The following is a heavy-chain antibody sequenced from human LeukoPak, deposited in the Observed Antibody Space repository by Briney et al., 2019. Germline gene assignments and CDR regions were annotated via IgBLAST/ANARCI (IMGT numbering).Heavy chain of an antibody. CDR3: ARSLDAVVSYCGGDCGGAFGI. J-gene: IGHJ3*02. D-gene: IGHD2-21*02. Sequence: SETLSLTCTVSGGSISSSSYYWGWIRQPPGKGLEWIGSIYYSGSTYYNPSLKSRVTISVDTSKNQFSLKLSSVTAADTAVYYCARSLDAVVSYCGGDCGGAFGIWGQGTMVTVSS. CDR2: IYYSGST. V-gene: IGHV4-39*07. CDR1: GGSISSSSYY.